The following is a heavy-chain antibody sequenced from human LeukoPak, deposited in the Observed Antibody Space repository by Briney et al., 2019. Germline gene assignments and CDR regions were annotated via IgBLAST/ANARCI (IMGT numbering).Heavy chain of an antibody. CDR1: GFTFSDHA. Sequence: QSGGSLRLSCTASGFTFSDHAMHWVRQAPGKGLEWVTVISYHARDQFYADSVKGRFTVSRDNSRNILCLQMNSLRVEDSAVYYCAAQPCINGICYLDYWGQGALVTVSS. V-gene: IGHV3-30*04. CDR2: ISYHARDQ. J-gene: IGHJ4*02. CDR3: AAQPCINGICYLDY. D-gene: IGHD2-8*01.